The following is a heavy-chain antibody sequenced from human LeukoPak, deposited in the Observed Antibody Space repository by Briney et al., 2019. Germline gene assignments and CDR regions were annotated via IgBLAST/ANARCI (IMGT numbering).Heavy chain of an antibody. V-gene: IGHV3-66*01. D-gene: IGHD2-2*01. CDR3: VTYQLLLYGFDY. Sequence: AGGSLRLSCAASGFTVSSSYMTWVRQAPGKGLEWVSIFYSGGSTFYADSVKGRFTIARDSSKNTLYLQMNTLRAEDTAVYYCVTYQLLLYGFDYWGQGTLVTVSS. CDR1: GFTVSSSY. J-gene: IGHJ4*02. CDR2: FYSGGST.